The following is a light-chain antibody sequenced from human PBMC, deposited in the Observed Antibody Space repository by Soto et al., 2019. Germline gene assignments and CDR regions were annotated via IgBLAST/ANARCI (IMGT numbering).Light chain of an antibody. CDR1: SSDVAGYNY. Sequence: QSALTQPASVSGSPGQSITISCTGTSSDVAGYNYVSWYQQHPGTAPKLIIYEVTNRPSGVSNRFSGSKSGNTASLTISGLQAEDEADYYCNSYTSNNTQVFGTGTKVTVL. CDR2: EVT. V-gene: IGLV2-14*01. J-gene: IGLJ1*01. CDR3: NSYTSNNTQV.